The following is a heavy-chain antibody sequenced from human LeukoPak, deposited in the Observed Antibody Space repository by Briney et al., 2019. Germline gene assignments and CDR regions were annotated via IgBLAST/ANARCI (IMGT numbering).Heavy chain of an antibody. CDR1: GFTFSNNG. J-gene: IGHJ5*02. V-gene: IGHV3-23*01. CDR2: ITGNDYR. Sequence: GGSLRLSCAASGFTFSNNGMTWVRQAPGKGLEWVSAITGNDYRYNADPVKSRFSISRDSSKNTVYLQMNTLRAEDTAVYYCLPYGSGSTWGQGTLVTVSS. D-gene: IGHD3-10*01. CDR3: LPYGSGST.